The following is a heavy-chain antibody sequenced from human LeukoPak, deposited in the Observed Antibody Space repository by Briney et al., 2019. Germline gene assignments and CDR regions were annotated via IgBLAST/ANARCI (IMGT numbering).Heavy chain of an antibody. CDR1: GFTVSSNY. J-gene: IGHJ5*02. CDR2: IYSGGST. D-gene: IGHD6-13*01. CDR3: ARAPRYSNPRFDP. Sequence: GGSLRLSCAASGFTVSSNYMSWVRQAPGKGLEWVSVIYSGGSTYYADSVKGRFTISRDNSKNTLYLQMNSLRAEDTAVYYCARAPRYSNPRFDPWGQGTLVTVSS. V-gene: IGHV3-53*01.